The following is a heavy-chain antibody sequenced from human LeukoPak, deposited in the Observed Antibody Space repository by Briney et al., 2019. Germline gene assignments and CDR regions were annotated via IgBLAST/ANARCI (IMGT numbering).Heavy chain of an antibody. D-gene: IGHD4-11*01. J-gene: IGHJ6*03. CDR1: GYTFTSYG. CDR2: ISAYNGNT. Sequence: ASVKVSGKASGYTFTSYGISWVRQAPGQGLEWMGWISAYNGNTNDAQKLQCRVTMTTHRSTSTDYMELRSLKSHDTAVYYCARELQYPFYYSYNMDVWGKGTTVTVSS. V-gene: IGHV1-18*01. CDR3: ARELQYPFYYSYNMDV.